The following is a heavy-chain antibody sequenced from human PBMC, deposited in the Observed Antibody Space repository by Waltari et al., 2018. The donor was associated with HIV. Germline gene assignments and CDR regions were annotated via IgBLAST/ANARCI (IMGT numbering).Heavy chain of an antibody. CDR2: IYPGDCDT. V-gene: IGHV5-51*01. Sequence: EVQLVQSGAEVNKPGESLKISCKGSGYSFTSYWIGWVRQMHGQGLEWMGIIYPGDCDTRYSPSFQGQVTISADKSISTAYLQWSSLKASDNGMYYCARLLWFGELEGAARWFYPWGQGTLVTVSS. CDR3: ARLLWFGELEGAARWFYP. CDR1: GYSFTSYW. J-gene: IGHJ5*02. D-gene: IGHD3-10*01.